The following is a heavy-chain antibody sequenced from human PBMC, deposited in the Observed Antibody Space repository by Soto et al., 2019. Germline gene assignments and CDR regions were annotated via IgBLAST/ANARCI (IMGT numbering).Heavy chain of an antibody. CDR2: FDPEDGET. D-gene: IGHD3-22*01. J-gene: IGHJ4*02. CDR3: ATESQRSYYDSSGSNY. V-gene: IGHV1-24*01. CDR1: GYTLTELS. Sequence: ASVKVSCKVSGYTLTELSMHWVRQAPGKGLEWMGGFDPEDGETIYAQKFQGRVTMTEGTSTDTAYMELSSLRSEDTAVYYCATESQRSYYDSSGSNYWGQGTLVTVSS.